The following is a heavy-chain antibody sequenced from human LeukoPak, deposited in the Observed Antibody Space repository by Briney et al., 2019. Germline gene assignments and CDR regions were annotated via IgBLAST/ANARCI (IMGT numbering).Heavy chain of an antibody. CDR2: IIVSSSYI. D-gene: IGHD6-13*01. V-gene: IGHV3-21*01. J-gene: IGHJ3*02. Sequence: GESLRLPCAASGFTFSSYSMNWVRQAPGKGLEWVSSIIVSSSYIYYADSVKGRFTISRDNAKNSLYLQKNSLRAEDTAVYYCARDKYIAAAGTNVGAFDIWGQGTMVTVSS. CDR3: ARDKYIAAAGTNVGAFDI. CDR1: GFTFSSYS.